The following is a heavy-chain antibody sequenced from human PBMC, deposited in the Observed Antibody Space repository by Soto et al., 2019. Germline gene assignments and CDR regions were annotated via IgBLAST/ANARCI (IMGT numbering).Heavy chain of an antibody. CDR3: ARQTVENSVLMLYASSSHYYNDGMDV. V-gene: IGHV3-7*01. Sequence: GGSLGLSCAVSGFTFRRYWMSWVRQAPGKGLEWVANIKEDGSEKYSIDSVKGRFIVSRDNAKNSLFLQMNSLSPEDTAVYYCARQTVENSVLMLYASSSHYYNDGMDVWGQGTTVTVSS. CDR2: IKEDGSEK. CDR1: GFTFRRYW. D-gene: IGHD2-8*01. J-gene: IGHJ6*02.